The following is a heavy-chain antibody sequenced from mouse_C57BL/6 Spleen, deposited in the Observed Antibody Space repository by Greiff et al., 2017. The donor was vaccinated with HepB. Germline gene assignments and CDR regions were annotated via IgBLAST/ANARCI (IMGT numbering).Heavy chain of an antibody. CDR2: ISAGGSYT. D-gene: IGHD2-4*01. Sequence: EVQVVESGGGLVKPGGSLKLSCAASGFTFSSYAMSWVRQTPEKRLEWVATISAGGSYTYYPDNVKGRFTISRDNAKNNLYLQMSHLKSEDTAMYYCARDDDYDVGFAYWGQGTLVTVSA. J-gene: IGHJ3*01. CDR1: GFTFSSYA. V-gene: IGHV5-4*01. CDR3: ARDDDYDVGFAY.